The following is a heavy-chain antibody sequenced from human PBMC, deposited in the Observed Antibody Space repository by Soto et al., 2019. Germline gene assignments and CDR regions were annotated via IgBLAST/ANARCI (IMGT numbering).Heavy chain of an antibody. V-gene: IGHV4-38-2*02. Sequence: SETLSLSCIVSSVSISSGYYWGCIRQSPGKGLEWISSIYRSGTTSYNPSLKSRVTISVDPSKNQFSLMLTAVTAADTAVYYCARTHSGSYYSVFNYWGRGSLVTVSS. J-gene: IGHJ4*02. CDR1: SVSISSGYY. CDR3: ARTHSGSYYSVFNY. D-gene: IGHD1-26*01. CDR2: IYRSGTT.